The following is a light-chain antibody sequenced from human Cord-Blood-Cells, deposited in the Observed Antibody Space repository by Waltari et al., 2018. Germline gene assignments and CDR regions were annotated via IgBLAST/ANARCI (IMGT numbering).Light chain of an antibody. Sequence: EIVLTHSPATLSLSPGERATLSRRASQSVSSYLAWYHQKPGQAPRLLINDASNRATGIPARFSGSGSGTDFTLTIGSLEPEDFAVYYCQQRINWPYTFGQGTKLEIK. CDR1: QSVSSY. CDR2: DAS. J-gene: IGKJ2*01. CDR3: QQRINWPYT. V-gene: IGKV3-11*01.